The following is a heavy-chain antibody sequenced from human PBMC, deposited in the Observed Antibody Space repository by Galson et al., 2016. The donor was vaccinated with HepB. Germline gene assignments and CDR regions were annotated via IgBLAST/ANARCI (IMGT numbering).Heavy chain of an antibody. CDR1: GFSFSDYG. CDR3: AKGRTASGGNGNYYYYGMDV. CDR2: IRGGDYSP. D-gene: IGHD4-23*01. V-gene: IGHV3-23*01. Sequence: SLRLSCAASGFSFSDYGMSWVRQAPGKGLEWVSTIRGGDYSPYYADSVTGRFTISRDNSKNTLDLQMNSLRAEDTAIYYCAKGRTASGGNGNYYYYGMDVWGQGTTVTVPS. J-gene: IGHJ6*02.